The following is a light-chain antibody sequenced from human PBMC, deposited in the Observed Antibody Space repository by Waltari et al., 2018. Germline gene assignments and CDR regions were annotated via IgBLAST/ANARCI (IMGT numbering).Light chain of an antibody. V-gene: IGLV3-1*01. CDR2: QDS. Sequence: SYELTQPPSVSVSPGQTASITCSGDKLGDKYACWYQQKPGPSPVLVIYQDSKRPSGIPEGLSVSNAGNTAALTISGTQAMDEADYYCQAWDSSTAVFGGGTKLTVL. J-gene: IGLJ2*01. CDR3: QAWDSSTAV. CDR1: KLGDKY.